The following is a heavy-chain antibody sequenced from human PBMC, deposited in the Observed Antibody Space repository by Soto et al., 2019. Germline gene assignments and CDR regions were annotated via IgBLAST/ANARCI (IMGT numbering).Heavy chain of an antibody. CDR1: GGSISSGGYS. Sequence: PAETLSLTCAVSGGSISSGGYSWSWIREPPGKGLEWIGYIYHSGSTYYNPSLKSRVTISVDRSKNQFSLKLSSVTAADTAVYYCASGRARYYYDSSGYFDYWGQGTLVTVYS. CDR2: IYHSGST. J-gene: IGHJ4*02. CDR3: ASGRARYYYDSSGYFDY. D-gene: IGHD3-22*01. V-gene: IGHV4-30-2*01.